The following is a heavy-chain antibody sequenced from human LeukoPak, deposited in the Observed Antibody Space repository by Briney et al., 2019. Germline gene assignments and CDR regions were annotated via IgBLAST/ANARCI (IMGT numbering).Heavy chain of an antibody. CDR1: GFTFTSYW. Sequence: GGSLRLSCAASGFTFTSYWMTWVRQAPGKGLEWVANINEDGGGRYYVDSVKGRFTISRDNAKNSVHLQMNSLRAEDTAVYYCAKGGSDYDYVWGSPHYFDYWGQGTLVTVSS. CDR3: AKGGSDYDYVWGSPHYFDY. CDR2: INEDGGGR. J-gene: IGHJ4*02. D-gene: IGHD3-16*01. V-gene: IGHV3-7*03.